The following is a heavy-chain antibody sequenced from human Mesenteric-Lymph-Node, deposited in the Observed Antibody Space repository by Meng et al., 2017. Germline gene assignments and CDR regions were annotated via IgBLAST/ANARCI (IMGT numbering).Heavy chain of an antibody. D-gene: IGHD4-23*01. CDR3: ATGLSGGNDVGY. CDR1: GCTLSDHY. Sequence: EVQLVESGGGSVQPGGSLRLSCAASGCTLSDHYMDWVRQAPGKGLEWVGRSRDKSRSYTTEYAASVKGRFTISRDDSQNSLFLQMNSLKTEDTAVYYCATGLSGGNDVGYWGQGTLVTVSS. CDR2: SRDKSRSYTT. V-gene: IGHV3-72*01. J-gene: IGHJ4*02.